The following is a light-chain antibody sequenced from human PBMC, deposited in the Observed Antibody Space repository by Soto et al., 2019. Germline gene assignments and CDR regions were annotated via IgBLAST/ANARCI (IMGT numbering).Light chain of an antibody. CDR2: KAS. CDR1: RSISTW. V-gene: IGKV1-5*03. Sequence: DIQMTQSPSTLSASVGDRVTLTCRASRSISTWLAWYQQKPGKAPKLLIYKASSLESGVPSRFSGSGSGTEFNLTISSLQPDDFAIYYCQHYNSYSWTFGQGTRVEIK. CDR3: QHYNSYSWT. J-gene: IGKJ1*01.